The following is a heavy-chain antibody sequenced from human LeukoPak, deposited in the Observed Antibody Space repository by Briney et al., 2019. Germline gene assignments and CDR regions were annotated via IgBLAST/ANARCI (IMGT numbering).Heavy chain of an antibody. Sequence: GGSLRLSCAASGFTFNTYSMNWVRQAPGKGLEWVSSISSSSNYIYYAESVKGRFTISRDNAKKSLYLQMNSLRAEDTAVYYCARDLPGLAAAAADYWGQGTLVTVSS. CDR3: ARDLPGLAAAAADY. V-gene: IGHV3-21*01. CDR2: ISSSSNYI. CDR1: GFTFNTYS. J-gene: IGHJ4*02. D-gene: IGHD6-25*01.